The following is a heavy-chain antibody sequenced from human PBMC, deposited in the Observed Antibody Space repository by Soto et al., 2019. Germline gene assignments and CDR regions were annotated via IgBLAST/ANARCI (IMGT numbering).Heavy chain of an antibody. Sequence: GGSLRLSCAASGFTFSSYAVSWVRQAPGKGPEWISSISGSGSTIYYADSVKGRSTISRDNSKDTLYLQMSSLRAEDTAVYYCAKVFYYYDSSGYYYFDYWGQGTLVTVSS. CDR1: GFTFSSYA. CDR2: ISGSGSTI. CDR3: AKVFYYYDSSGYYYFDY. J-gene: IGHJ4*02. D-gene: IGHD3-22*01. V-gene: IGHV3-23*01.